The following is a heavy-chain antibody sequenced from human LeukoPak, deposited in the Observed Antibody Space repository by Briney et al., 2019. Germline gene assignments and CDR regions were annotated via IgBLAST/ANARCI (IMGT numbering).Heavy chain of an antibody. J-gene: IGHJ4*02. CDR3: AKEAPGYGDPDY. V-gene: IGHV3-23*01. Sequence: PGGSLRLSCAASGFTFSNAWMSWVRQAPGKGREWVSAISGSGGSTYYADSVKGRFTISRDNSKNTLYLQMNSLRAEDTAVYYCAKEAPGYGDPDYWCQGTLVTVSS. CDR2: ISGSGGST. CDR1: GFTFSNAW. D-gene: IGHD4-17*01.